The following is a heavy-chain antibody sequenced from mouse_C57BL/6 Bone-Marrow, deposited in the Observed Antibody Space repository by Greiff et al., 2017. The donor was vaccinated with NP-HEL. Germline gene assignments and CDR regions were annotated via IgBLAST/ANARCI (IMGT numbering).Heavy chain of an antibody. V-gene: IGHV3-6*01. D-gene: IGHD1-1*01. J-gene: IGHJ1*03. CDR1: GYSITSGYY. Sequence: DVKLQESGPGLVKPSQSLSLTCSVTGYSITSGYYWNWIRQFPGNKLEWMGYISYDGSNNYNPSLKNRISITRDTSKNQFFLKLNAVTTEDTATYYCAREGGYYGSSDWYFDVWGTGTTVTVSS. CDR3: AREGGYYGSSDWYFDV. CDR2: ISYDGSN.